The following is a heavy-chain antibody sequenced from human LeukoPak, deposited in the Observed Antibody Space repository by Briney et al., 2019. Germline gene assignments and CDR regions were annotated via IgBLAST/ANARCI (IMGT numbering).Heavy chain of an antibody. CDR3: AGGHIDDY. J-gene: IGHJ4*02. CDR2: IYYSGST. Sequence: PSETLSLTCTVSGGSVSSGSYYWSWIRQPPGKGLEWIGYIYYSGSTYYNPSLKSRVTMSVDTSKNQFSLKLSSVTAADTAVYYCAGGHIDDYWGQGTLVTVSS. V-gene: IGHV4-30-4*01. CDR1: GGSVSSGSYY.